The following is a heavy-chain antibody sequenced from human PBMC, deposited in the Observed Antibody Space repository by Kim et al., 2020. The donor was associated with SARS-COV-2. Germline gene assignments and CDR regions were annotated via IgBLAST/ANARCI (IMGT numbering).Heavy chain of an antibody. CDR3: ATDLAQWLASRYFYGMDV. V-gene: IGHV3-30*04. J-gene: IGHJ6*02. D-gene: IGHD6-19*01. Sequence: KGRFNISRDNSKDTLYLQMNSLRSDDTALYYCATDLAQWLASRYFYGMDVWGQGTTVTVSS.